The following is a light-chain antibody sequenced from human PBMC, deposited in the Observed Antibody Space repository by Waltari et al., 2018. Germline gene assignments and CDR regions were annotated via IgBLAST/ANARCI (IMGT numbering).Light chain of an antibody. J-gene: IGLJ2*01. V-gene: IGLV2-14*01. Sequence: QSALTPPASVSGSPGQPITISSTGTSRYGGGFTLCSWYQQHPGNAPKLMIYEVSNRPSGVSNRFSGSKSGNTASLTISGLQAADEADYYCSSYTSSSTVVFGGGTKLTVL. CDR1: SRYGGGFTL. CDR3: SSYTSSSTVV. CDR2: EVS.